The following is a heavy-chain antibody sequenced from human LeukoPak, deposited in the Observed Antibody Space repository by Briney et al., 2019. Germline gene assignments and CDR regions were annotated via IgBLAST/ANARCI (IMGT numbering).Heavy chain of an antibody. CDR3: AKGGWLDD. CDR1: GFNFNKYG. V-gene: IGHV3-23*01. Sequence: PGGSLRLSCAASGFNFNKYGMTWARQAPGKGLEWVSTITGRSDKTYYTDSVKGRFVTSRDNSKDTLYLQMNSLRAEDTALYYCAKGGWLDDLGQGALVTVSS. J-gene: IGHJ4*02. CDR2: ITGRSDKT. D-gene: IGHD6-19*01.